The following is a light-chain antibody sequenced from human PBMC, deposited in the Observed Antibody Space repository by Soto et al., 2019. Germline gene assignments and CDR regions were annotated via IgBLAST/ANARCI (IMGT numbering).Light chain of an antibody. J-gene: IGKJ2*01. CDR3: QQYDSYSYT. CDR1: QSISNW. V-gene: IGKV1-5*03. Sequence: DIQMTQSPSTLSAFVGDRVTITCRASQSISNWLAWYQQKPGRAPNLLIYKASTLRTGVPSRFSGSGSGTEFTLTITSLQPDDFATYYCQQYDSYSYTFGQGTQLEIK. CDR2: KAS.